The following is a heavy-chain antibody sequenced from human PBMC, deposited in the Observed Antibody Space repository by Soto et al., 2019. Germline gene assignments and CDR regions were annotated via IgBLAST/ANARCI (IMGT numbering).Heavy chain of an antibody. CDR3: ARGLIYFSGIHLFDP. CDR1: GLPSSSYA. Sequence: PGWALRLSCEASGLPSSSYAMHWVRQAPGKGVEGGELISYDENNREYTNSEKGRFNISRDNSKNTLYLLMNSLRVEDTAGYYSARGLIYFSGIHLFDPWGPGTKGTLSS. D-gene: IGHD3-10*01. J-gene: IGHJ5*02. CDR2: ISYDENNR. V-gene: IGHV3-30-3*01.